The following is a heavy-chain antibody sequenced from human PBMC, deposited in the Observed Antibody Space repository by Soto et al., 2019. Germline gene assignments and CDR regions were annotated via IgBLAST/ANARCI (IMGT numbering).Heavy chain of an antibody. CDR1: GGTFGSYA. CDR2: IIPIHGTA. D-gene: IGHD2-2*01. J-gene: IGHJ6*02. V-gene: IGHV1-69*01. Sequence: QVQLVQSGAEVKKPGSSVKVSCKASGGTFGSYAISWVRQAPGQGLEWMGGIIPIHGTANYAQKFQGRVTIAADESTSTAYMELSSLRSEDTAVYYCARSQGSSTSLAIYYYYYYGMDVWGQGTTVTVSS. CDR3: ARSQGSSTSLAIYYYYYYGMDV.